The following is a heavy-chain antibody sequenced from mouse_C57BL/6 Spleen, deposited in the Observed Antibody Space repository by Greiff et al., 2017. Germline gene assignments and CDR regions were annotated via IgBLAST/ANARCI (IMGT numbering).Heavy chain of an antibody. V-gene: IGHV5-4*01. J-gene: IGHJ2*01. CDR1: GFTFSSYA. Sequence: EVHLVESGGGLVKPGGSLKLSCAASGFTFSSYAMSWVRQTPEKRLEWVATISDGGSYTYYPDNVKGRFTISRDNAKNNLYLQMSHLKSEDTAMYYCARDVAGSSYFDYWGQGTTLTVSS. D-gene: IGHD1-1*01. CDR2: ISDGGSYT. CDR3: ARDVAGSSYFDY.